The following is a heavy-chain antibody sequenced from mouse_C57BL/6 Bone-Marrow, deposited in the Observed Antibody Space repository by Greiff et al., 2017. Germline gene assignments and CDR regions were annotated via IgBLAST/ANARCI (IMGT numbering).Heavy chain of an antibody. Sequence: VQLQQSGAELVRPGASVKLSCTASGFNIKDDYMHWVKQRPEQGLEWIGWIDPENGDTECASKFQGKATITADTSSNTAYLQLSSLTSEDTAVYYCTTSFITTVVVDYWGQGTTLTVSS. CDR1: GFNIKDDY. CDR3: TTSFITTVVVDY. J-gene: IGHJ2*01. D-gene: IGHD1-1*01. CDR2: IDPENGDT. V-gene: IGHV14-4*01.